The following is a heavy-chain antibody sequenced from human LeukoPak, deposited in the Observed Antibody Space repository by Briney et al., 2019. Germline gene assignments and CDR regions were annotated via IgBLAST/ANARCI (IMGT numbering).Heavy chain of an antibody. Sequence: GGSLRLSCAASGFTVSSNYMSWVRQAPGKGLEWVSVIYSGGSTYYADSVKGRFTISRDNSKNTLYLQMNSLRAEDTAVYYCAKAVAAAGTALTANDYYYYYMDVWGKGTTVTISS. CDR3: AKAVAAAGTALTANDYYYYYMDV. D-gene: IGHD6-13*01. CDR2: IYSGGST. J-gene: IGHJ6*03. CDR1: GFTVSSNY. V-gene: IGHV3-53*05.